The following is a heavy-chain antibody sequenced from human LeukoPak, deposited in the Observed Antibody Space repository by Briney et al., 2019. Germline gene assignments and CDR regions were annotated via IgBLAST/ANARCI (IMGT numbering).Heavy chain of an antibody. Sequence: ASVKVSCKASGYTFTSYYMHWVRQAPGQGLEWMGIINPSGGSTSYAQKFQGRVTMTTDTSTSTAYMELRSLRSDDTAVYYCARTSHYVDIAATIPYGIYYFDYWGQGTLVTVSS. J-gene: IGHJ4*02. D-gene: IGHD5-12*01. V-gene: IGHV1-46*01. CDR1: GYTFTSYY. CDR2: INPSGGST. CDR3: ARTSHYVDIAATIPYGIYYFDY.